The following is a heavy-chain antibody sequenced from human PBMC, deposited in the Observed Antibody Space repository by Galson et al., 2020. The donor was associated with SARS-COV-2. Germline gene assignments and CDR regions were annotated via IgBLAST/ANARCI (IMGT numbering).Heavy chain of an antibody. J-gene: IGHJ4*02. V-gene: IGHV1-18*01. CDR1: GYTFTSYG. D-gene: IGHD6-13*01. Sequence: ASVKVSCKASGYTFTSYGISWVRQAPGQGLEWMGWISAYNGNTNYAQKLQGRVTMTTDTSTSTAYIELRSLRSDDTAVYYCARDPTPSSWYLYFDYWGQGTLVTVSS. CDR3: ARDPTPSSWYLYFDY. CDR2: ISAYNGNT.